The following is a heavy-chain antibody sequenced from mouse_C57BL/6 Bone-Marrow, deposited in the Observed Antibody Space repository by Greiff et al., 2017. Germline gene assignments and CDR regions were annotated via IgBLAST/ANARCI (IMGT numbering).Heavy chain of an antibody. CDR1: GFTFSSYG. CDR3: ARHAVARGDY. Sequence: EVMLVESGGDLVKPGGSLKLSCAASGFTFSSYGMSWVRQTPDKRLEWVATISSGGSYTYYPDSVKGRFTISRDNAKNTLYLQMSSLKSEDTAMYYCARHAVARGDYWGQGTTLTVAS. V-gene: IGHV5-6*01. CDR2: ISSGGSYT. D-gene: IGHD1-1*01. J-gene: IGHJ2*01.